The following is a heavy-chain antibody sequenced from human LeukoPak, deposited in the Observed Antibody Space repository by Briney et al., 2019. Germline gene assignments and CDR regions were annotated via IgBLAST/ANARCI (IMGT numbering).Heavy chain of an antibody. Sequence: ASVKVSCKASGYTFTGYYMHWVRQAPEQGLEWLGWINPKSANTGYAQKFQGRVTMTRDTSINTAYMELSSLRSEDTAIYYCARGKLTHGDYVAVDFWGQGTLVTVSS. CDR2: INPKSANT. J-gene: IGHJ4*02. CDR3: ARGKLTHGDYVAVDF. V-gene: IGHV1-8*02. D-gene: IGHD4-17*01. CDR1: GYTFTGYY.